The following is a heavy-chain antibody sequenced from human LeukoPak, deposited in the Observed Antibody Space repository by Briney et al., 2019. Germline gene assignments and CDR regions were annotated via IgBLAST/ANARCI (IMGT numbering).Heavy chain of an antibody. Sequence: SEILSLTCTVSGGSISSYYWSWIRQPPGKGLEWIGYIYYSGSTNYNPSLKSRVTISVDTSKNQFSLKLSSVTAADTAVYYCARGAMATISPFDYSGQGTLVTVSS. J-gene: IGHJ4*02. CDR2: IYYSGST. CDR3: ARGAMATISPFDY. CDR1: GGSISSYY. D-gene: IGHD5-24*01. V-gene: IGHV4-59*01.